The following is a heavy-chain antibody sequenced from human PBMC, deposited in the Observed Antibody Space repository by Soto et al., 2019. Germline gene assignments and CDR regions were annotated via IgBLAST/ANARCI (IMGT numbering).Heavy chain of an antibody. J-gene: IGHJ4*02. CDR2: TSYDGSNK. CDR3: ARWGGSRSSGYYIDH. D-gene: IGHD3-10*01. V-gene: IGHV3-33*01. Sequence: QVQLVESGGGVVQPGRSLRLSCAASGYVFNHYGLHWVRQAPGKGLEWLTLTSYDGSNKQYADSVKGRFTISRDDSKNTVYLQMNSLRVDDTAVYYGARWGGSRSSGYYIDHWGQGTLVTVSS. CDR1: GYVFNHYG.